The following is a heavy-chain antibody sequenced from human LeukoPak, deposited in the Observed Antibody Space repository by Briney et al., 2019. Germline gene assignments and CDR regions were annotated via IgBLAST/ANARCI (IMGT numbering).Heavy chain of an antibody. CDR2: INAGNGDT. CDR1: GYTFTSYA. CDR3: ARELNYYGSGSYYGEGAFDI. J-gene: IGHJ3*02. Sequence: ASVKASCKASGYTFTSYAMHWVRQAPGQRLEWMGWINAGNGDTKYSQKFQGRVTITRDTSASTAYMELSSLRSEDTAVYYCARELNYYGSGSYYGEGAFDIWGQGTMVTVSS. D-gene: IGHD3-10*01. V-gene: IGHV1-3*01.